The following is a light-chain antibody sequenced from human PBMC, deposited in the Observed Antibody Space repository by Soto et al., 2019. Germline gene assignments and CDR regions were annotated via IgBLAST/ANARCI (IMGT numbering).Light chain of an antibody. Sequence: EIVMTQSPTILSVSPGERATLSCRASQSVSSNLAWYQQKPGQAPRLLIYGVYTRAPGIPARFSGSGSGTEFTLTISSLQSEDFAVYYCQQYGSSAFTFGPGTKVDIK. V-gene: IGKV3D-15*01. J-gene: IGKJ3*01. CDR1: QSVSSN. CDR2: GVY. CDR3: QQYGSSAFT.